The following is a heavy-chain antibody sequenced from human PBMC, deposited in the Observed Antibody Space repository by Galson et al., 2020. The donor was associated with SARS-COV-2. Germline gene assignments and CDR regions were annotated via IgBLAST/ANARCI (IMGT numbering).Heavy chain of an antibody. CDR2: ISSSGTNV. CDR1: GFSFSDYE. J-gene: IGHJ3*01. V-gene: IGHV3-48*03. CDR3: ASPYLAAASFFGAFDL. D-gene: IGHD6-13*01. Sequence: GESLKISCAGSGFSFSDYEMNWVRHGPGKGLVWVSYISSSGTNVYYADSVKGRFTISRNNAKNSLYLQMTSLRAEDTAIYYCASPYLAAASFFGAFDLWGPGTMVTVSS.